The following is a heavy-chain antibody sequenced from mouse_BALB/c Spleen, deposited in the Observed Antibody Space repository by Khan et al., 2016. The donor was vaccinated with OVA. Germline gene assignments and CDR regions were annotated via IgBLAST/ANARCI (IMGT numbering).Heavy chain of an antibody. CDR1: GFSLTNYG. V-gene: IGHV2-6-1*01. D-gene: IGHD2-10*01. CDR3: ARQPYYHYYVMDY. Sequence: QVQLKESGPGLVAPSQSLSITFTISGFSLTNYGVHWVRQPPGKGLEWLVVLWSDGSTNYDSALKSRLTIRKDNSKSQVFLNMDSLQTDDTAMYYCARQPYYHYYVMDYWGQGTSVTVSS. CDR2: LWSDGST. J-gene: IGHJ4*01.